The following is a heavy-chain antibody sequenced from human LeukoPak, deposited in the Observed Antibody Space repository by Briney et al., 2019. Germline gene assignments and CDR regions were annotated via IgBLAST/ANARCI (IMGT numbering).Heavy chain of an antibody. J-gene: IGHJ4*02. Sequence: PGGTLRLSCAASGFTFSNYGMSWVRQAPGKGLEWVSAISGSGGSTYYADSVKGRFTISRDNSKNTLYLQMNSLRAEDTAVYYCATYRQVLLPFESWGQGTLVTVSS. V-gene: IGHV3-23*01. CDR3: ATYRQVLLPFES. CDR1: GFTFSNYG. CDR2: ISGSGGST. D-gene: IGHD2-8*02.